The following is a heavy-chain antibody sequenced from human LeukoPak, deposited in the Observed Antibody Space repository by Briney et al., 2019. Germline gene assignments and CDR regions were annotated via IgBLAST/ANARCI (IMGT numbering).Heavy chain of an antibody. D-gene: IGHD1-1*01. Sequence: PSETLSLTCAVSGYSISSGYYWGWIRQPPGKGLEGLGSIYHSGSTYYNPSLKSRVTISVDTSKNQFSLKLSSVTAADTAVYYCARHGTGTSFYYAWWGQGTLVTVSS. CDR3: ARHGTGTSFYYAW. V-gene: IGHV4-38-2*01. J-gene: IGHJ4*02. CDR1: GYSISSGYY. CDR2: IYHSGST.